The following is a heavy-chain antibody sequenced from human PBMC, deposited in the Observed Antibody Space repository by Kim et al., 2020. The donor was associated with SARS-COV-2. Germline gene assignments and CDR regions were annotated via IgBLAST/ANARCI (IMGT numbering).Heavy chain of an antibody. V-gene: IGHV4-4*02. CDR3: ARRFADYYYYYGMDV. Sequence: SLKSRVTISVDKPKNRFSLKLSSVTAADTAVYYCARRFADYYYYYGMDVWGQGTTVTVSS. J-gene: IGHJ6*02. D-gene: IGHD3-16*01.